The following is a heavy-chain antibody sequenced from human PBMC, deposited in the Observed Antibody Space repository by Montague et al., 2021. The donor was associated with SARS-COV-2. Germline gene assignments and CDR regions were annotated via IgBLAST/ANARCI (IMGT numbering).Heavy chain of an antibody. CDR3: ANFRRTQVPRGTLYYGMDV. J-gene: IGHJ6*02. V-gene: IGHV4-59*01. Sequence: SETLSLTCTVSGGSISGYHWSWIRQPPGRGLQWIGDISYSGKTNYNPSLQSRVTISVDTSKNHFTLRLSSVTAADTAVYYCANFRRTQVPRGTLYYGMDVWGQGTLVTVSS. CDR1: GGSISGYH. D-gene: IGHD3-3*01. CDR2: ISYSGKT.